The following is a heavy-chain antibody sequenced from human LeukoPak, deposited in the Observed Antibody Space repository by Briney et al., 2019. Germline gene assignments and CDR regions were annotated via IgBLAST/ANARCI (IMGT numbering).Heavy chain of an antibody. CDR1: GFNVRSNY. V-gene: IGHV3-53*01. D-gene: IGHD6-19*01. J-gene: IGHJ4*02. Sequence: GGSLRLSCSASGFNVRSNYMIWVRQVPGKGLEWFSVINRGGDTYYADPVKGRFTVTSDNNKNTLFLQMNSLKAEDTATYYYARQGKGSYSSAWYAFHYWGQGTPVTVSS. CDR3: ARQGKGSYSSAWYAFHY. CDR2: INRGGDT.